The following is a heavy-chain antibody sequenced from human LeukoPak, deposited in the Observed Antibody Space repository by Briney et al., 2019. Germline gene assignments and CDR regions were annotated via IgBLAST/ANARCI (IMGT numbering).Heavy chain of an antibody. CDR2: ISGSGGST. V-gene: IGHV3-23*01. CDR3: AKTPRPYTFGGVLYGMDV. J-gene: IGHJ6*02. D-gene: IGHD3-16*01. Sequence: PGGSLRLSCAASGFTFSSYAMSWVRQAPGKGLEWVSAISGSGGSTYYADSVKGRFTISRDNSKNTLYLQMNSLRAEDTAVYYCAKTPRPYTFGGVLYGMDVWGQGTTVTVSS. CDR1: GFTFSSYA.